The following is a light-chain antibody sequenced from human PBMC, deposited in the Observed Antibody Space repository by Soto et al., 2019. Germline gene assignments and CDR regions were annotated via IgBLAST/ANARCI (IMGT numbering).Light chain of an antibody. CDR1: QGIRND. Sequence: AIQMTQSPSSLSASLGDRVTITCRASQGIRNDLGWYQQKPGKAPELLIYAASSLQSGVPSRFSGSGSGTDFTLTISSLQPEDFATYYCLQDYNYPRTFXQGTKVDIK. J-gene: IGKJ1*01. CDR2: AAS. CDR3: LQDYNYPRT. V-gene: IGKV1-6*01.